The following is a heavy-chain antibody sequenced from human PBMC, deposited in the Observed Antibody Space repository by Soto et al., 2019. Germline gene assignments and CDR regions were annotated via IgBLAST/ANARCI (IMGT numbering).Heavy chain of an antibody. CDR1: GSTFSSYS. J-gene: IGHJ5*02. CDR2: ISSSSSYI. D-gene: IGHD3-10*01. CDR3: ARDTHYYGSGSYGP. V-gene: IGHV3-21*01. Sequence: GGSLRLSCAASGSTFSSYSMNWVRQAPGKGLEWVSSISSSSSYIYYADSVKGRFTISRDNAKNSLYLQMNSLRAEDTAVYYCARDTHYYGSGSYGPWGQGTLVTSPQ.